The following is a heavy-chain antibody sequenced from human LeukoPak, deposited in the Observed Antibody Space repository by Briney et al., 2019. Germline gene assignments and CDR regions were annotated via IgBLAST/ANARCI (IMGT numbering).Heavy chain of an antibody. CDR2: IYYSGST. J-gene: IGHJ4*02. CDR3: ARHDGSSSYFDY. V-gene: IGHV4-39*01. Sequence: SETLSLTCTVSGGSISSSSYYWGWIRQPPGKGREWIGSIYYSGSTYYNPSLKSRVTISVDTSKNQFSLKLSSVTAADTAVYYCARHDGSSSYFDYWGQGTLVTVSS. CDR1: GGSISSSSYY. D-gene: IGHD5-24*01.